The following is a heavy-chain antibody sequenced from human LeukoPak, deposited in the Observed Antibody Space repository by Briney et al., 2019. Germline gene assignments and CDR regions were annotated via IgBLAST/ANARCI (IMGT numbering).Heavy chain of an antibody. J-gene: IGHJ4*02. CDR1: GFTFSTYN. V-gene: IGHV3-21*01. CDR2: ITSSSSYI. Sequence: GGSLRLSCAASGFTFSTYNMNWVRQAPGKGLEWVSSITSSSSYIYYADSVKGRFTISRDNAKNSLYLQMNSLRAEDTAVYYCASSRGSWPDYFDYWGQGTLVTVSS. D-gene: IGHD6-13*01. CDR3: ASSRGSWPDYFDY.